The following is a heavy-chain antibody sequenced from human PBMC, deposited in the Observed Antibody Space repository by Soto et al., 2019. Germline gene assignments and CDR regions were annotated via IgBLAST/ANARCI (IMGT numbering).Heavy chain of an antibody. Sequence: GGSLRLSCVVSGLTFTDAWMSWVRQAPGKGLEWVGRMKDRRAGGTTDYGAPAKGRFTISRDDLKNTLYLQMDSLKTEDTAVYYCTTVTHAPVGGQGTTVTVSS. J-gene: IGHJ6*02. V-gene: IGHV3-15*01. CDR2: MKDRRAGGTT. CDR1: GLTFTDAW. CDR3: TTVTHAPV. D-gene: IGHD2-2*01.